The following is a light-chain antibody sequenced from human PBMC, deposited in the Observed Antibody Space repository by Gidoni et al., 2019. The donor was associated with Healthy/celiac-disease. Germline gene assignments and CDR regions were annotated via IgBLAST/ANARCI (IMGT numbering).Light chain of an antibody. CDR2: KAS. J-gene: IGKJ2*01. V-gene: IGKV1-5*03. Sequence: DLQMTQSPSTLSASVGDRVTITCRASQSISSWLAWYQQKPGKAPKLLIYKASSLESGVPSRFSGSGSGTEFTLTISSLQTDEFATYYCQQYNSYSPYTFGQXTKLEIK. CDR1: QSISSW. CDR3: QQYNSYSPYT.